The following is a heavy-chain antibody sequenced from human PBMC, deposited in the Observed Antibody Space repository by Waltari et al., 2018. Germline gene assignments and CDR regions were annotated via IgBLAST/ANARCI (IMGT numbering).Heavy chain of an antibody. J-gene: IGHJ6*02. V-gene: IGHV4-34*01. Sequence: QVQLQQWGAGLLKPSETLSLTCVVYGGSFSGYYWSWVRQPPGKGLEWLGEIKTSGSTNYNPSLKSRITMSVDTSNQFSLKLSAVTAADTAVYYCARGPPGYSSGWYGLDVWGQGTTVTVSS. D-gene: IGHD6-19*01. CDR2: IKTSGST. CDR3: ARGPPGYSSGWYGLDV. CDR1: GGSFSGYY.